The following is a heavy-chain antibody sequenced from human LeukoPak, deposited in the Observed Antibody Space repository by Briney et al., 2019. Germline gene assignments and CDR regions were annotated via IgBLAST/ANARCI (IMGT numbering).Heavy chain of an antibody. CDR3: VRGTGY. V-gene: IGHV3-64D*06. CDR1: GFTLSTYV. CDR2: ISSNGDNT. Sequence: GGSLRPSCSVSGFTLSTYVMHWVRQAPGKGLEYVSAISSNGDNTYYADSVKGRFTISGDNSKNTLYLQMSSLRADDTAVYYCVRGTGYWGQGTLVTVSS. J-gene: IGHJ4*02.